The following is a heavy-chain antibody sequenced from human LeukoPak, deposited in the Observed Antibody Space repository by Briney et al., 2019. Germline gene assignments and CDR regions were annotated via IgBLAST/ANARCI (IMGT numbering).Heavy chain of an antibody. V-gene: IGHV1-18*01. CDR1: VYTHTSYG. Sequence: GASVKDTCKASVYTHTSYGNSWVRQPPAQGLECMGWIRAYNDNTNYPQKLQGRVTMTPHTSTHTPNISLKGQPSGHTPVCYLPRDAARYSSSDSRVPRYNWFDPWGQGTLVTVSS. CDR3: PRDAARYSSSDSRVPRYNWFDP. J-gene: IGHJ5*02. D-gene: IGHD6-6*01. CDR2: IRAYNDNT.